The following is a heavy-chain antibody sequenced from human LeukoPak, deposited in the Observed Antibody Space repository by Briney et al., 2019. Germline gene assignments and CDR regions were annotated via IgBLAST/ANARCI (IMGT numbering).Heavy chain of an antibody. CDR3: ARDSGYYDSSGYEGFGAFDI. D-gene: IGHD3-22*01. Sequence: GGSLRLSCAASGFTFSSSGMNWVRQAPGKGLEWVSFISSSSSYIYYADSVKGRFTISRDNAKNSLYLQMNSLRAEDTAVYYCARDSGYYDSSGYEGFGAFDIWGQGTMVTVSS. CDR2: ISSSSSYI. J-gene: IGHJ3*02. V-gene: IGHV3-21*01. CDR1: GFTFSSSG.